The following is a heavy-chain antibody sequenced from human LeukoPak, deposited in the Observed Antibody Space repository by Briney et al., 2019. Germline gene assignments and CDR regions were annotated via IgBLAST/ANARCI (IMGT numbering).Heavy chain of an antibody. J-gene: IGHJ4*02. CDR2: ISSSSSYI. CDR1: GFTFSSYS. Sequence: GGSLRLSCAASGFTFSSYSMNWVRQAPGKGLEWVSSISSSSSYIYYADSVKGRFTISRDNAKNSLYLQMNSLRAEDTAVYYCARDLVVGAHMDYFDYWGQGTLVTVSS. D-gene: IGHD1-26*01. V-gene: IGHV3-21*01. CDR3: ARDLVVGAHMDYFDY.